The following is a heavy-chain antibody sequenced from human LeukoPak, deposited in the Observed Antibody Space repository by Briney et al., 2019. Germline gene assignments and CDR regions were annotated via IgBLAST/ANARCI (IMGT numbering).Heavy chain of an antibody. CDR2: IRYDGSNK. J-gene: IGHJ6*03. CDR3: ARGYSYGYYYYYMDV. D-gene: IGHD5-18*01. V-gene: IGHV3-30*02. CDR1: GFTFSSYG. Sequence: GGSLRLSCAASGFTFSSYGMHWVRQAPGKGLEWVAFIRYDGSNKYYADSVKGRFTISRDNAKNSLYLQMNSLRAEDTAVYYCARGYSYGYYYYYMDVWGKGTTVTISS.